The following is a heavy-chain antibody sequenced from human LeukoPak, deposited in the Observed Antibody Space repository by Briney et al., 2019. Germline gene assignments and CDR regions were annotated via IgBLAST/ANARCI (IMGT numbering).Heavy chain of an antibody. CDR3: AKAETVLVRRTE. D-gene: IGHD3-10*01. Sequence: GGSLRLSCAASGFTFSSYAMSWVRQAPGKGLEWVSAISASGGSTYYADSVKGRFTISRGNSKNTLYLQMNSLRAEDTAVYYCAKAETVLVRRTEWGQGTLVTVSS. V-gene: IGHV3-23*01. J-gene: IGHJ4*02. CDR1: GFTFSSYA. CDR2: ISASGGST.